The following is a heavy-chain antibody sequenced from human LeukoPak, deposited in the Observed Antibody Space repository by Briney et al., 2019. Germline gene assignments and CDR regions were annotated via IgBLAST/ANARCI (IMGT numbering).Heavy chain of an antibody. J-gene: IGHJ3*02. D-gene: IGHD2-21*02. Sequence: PSETLSLTCTASGGSFSSYDWSWIRQPPGKGLEWIGYIYYSGSTNYNPSLKSRVTIPVDTSKNQFSLKLSSVTAADTAVYYGASRYCGGDCSPDKDAFDIWGQGTMVSVSS. CDR1: GGSFSSYD. CDR3: ASRYCGGDCSPDKDAFDI. V-gene: IGHV4-59*01. CDR2: IYYSGST.